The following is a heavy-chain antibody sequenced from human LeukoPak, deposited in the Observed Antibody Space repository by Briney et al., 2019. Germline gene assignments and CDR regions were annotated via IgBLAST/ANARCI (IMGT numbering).Heavy chain of an antibody. J-gene: IGHJ4*02. CDR2: ISVYNGNT. Sequence: ASVEVSCKASGYTFTSYGISWVRQAPGQGLEWMGWISVYNGNTNYAQKLQGRVTMTTDTSTSTAYMELRSLRSDDTAVYYCARVRITIFGVVTTGFDYWGQGTLVTVSS. CDR3: ARVRITIFGVVTTGFDY. CDR1: GYTFTSYG. V-gene: IGHV1-18*01. D-gene: IGHD3-3*01.